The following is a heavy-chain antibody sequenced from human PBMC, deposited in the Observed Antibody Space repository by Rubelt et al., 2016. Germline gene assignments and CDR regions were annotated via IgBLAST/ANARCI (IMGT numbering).Heavy chain of an antibody. D-gene: IGHD3-22*01. Sequence: QVQLQESGPGLVKPSETLSLTCTVSGGSISSYYWSWIRQPPGKGLEWIGYIYYSGSSNYIPSLKMRVTISVDTSKNHFSLKLSSVTAADTAVYYCARHDYYDSSGYSHWGQGTLVTVSS. J-gene: IGHJ4*02. CDR1: GGSISSYY. CDR2: IYYSGSS. CDR3: ARHDYYDSSGYSH. V-gene: IGHV4-59*08.